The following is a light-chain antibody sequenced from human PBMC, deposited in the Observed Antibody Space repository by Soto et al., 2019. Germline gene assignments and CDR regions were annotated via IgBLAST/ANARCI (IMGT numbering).Light chain of an antibody. Sequence: DIQMTQSPSTLSASVGDRVTITCRASQGISSWLAWYQQKPGKAPKLLIYDASSLESGVPSRFSGSGSGTEFTLTISSLQPDDFATYYCLQYNSWWTFGQGTKVEIK. J-gene: IGKJ1*01. CDR2: DAS. V-gene: IGKV1-5*01. CDR1: QGISSW. CDR3: LQYNSWWT.